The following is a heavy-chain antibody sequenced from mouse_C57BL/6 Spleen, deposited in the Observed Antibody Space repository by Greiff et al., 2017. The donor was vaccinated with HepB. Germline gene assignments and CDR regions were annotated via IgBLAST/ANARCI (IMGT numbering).Heavy chain of an antibody. D-gene: IGHD1-1*01. Sequence: EVKLQESGGGLVKPGGSLKLSCAASGFTFSDYGMHWVRQAPEKGLEWVAYISSGSSTIYYADTVKGRYTISRDNAKNTLFLQMTSLRSEDAAMYYCATHYYGSSYGFAYWGQGTLVTVSA. CDR1: GFTFSDYG. CDR2: ISSGSSTI. V-gene: IGHV5-17*01. J-gene: IGHJ3*01. CDR3: ATHYYGSSYGFAY.